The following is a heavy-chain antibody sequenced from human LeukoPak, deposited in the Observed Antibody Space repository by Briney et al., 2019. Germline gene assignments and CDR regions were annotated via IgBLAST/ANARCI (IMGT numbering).Heavy chain of an antibody. CDR3: ARGPRYCSGGSCPTTYAFDI. D-gene: IGHD2-15*01. CDR1: GGSISSSSYY. CDR2: IYYSGST. Sequence: SETLSLTCTVSGGSISSSSYYWGWIRQPPGKGLEWIGSIYYSGSTYYNPSLKSRVTISVDKSKNQFSLKLSSVTAADTAVYYCARGPRYCSGGSCPTTYAFDIWGQGTMVTVSS. V-gene: IGHV4-39*07. J-gene: IGHJ3*02.